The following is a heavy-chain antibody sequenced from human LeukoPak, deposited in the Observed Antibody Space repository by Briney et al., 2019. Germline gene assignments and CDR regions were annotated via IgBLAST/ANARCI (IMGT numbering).Heavy chain of an antibody. J-gene: IGHJ3*02. V-gene: IGHV4-39*07. CDR1: GGSISTSNYY. CDR3: AKSIGYGLVDI. D-gene: IGHD3-10*01. CDR2: IFYSGST. Sequence: SETLSLTCTVSGGSISTSNYYWGWIRQPPGKGLEWIVNIFYSGSTYYSPSLRSRVTISLDTSRNQFSLKLNSVTAADTAVYYCAKSIGYGLVDIRGQGRIVTVSS.